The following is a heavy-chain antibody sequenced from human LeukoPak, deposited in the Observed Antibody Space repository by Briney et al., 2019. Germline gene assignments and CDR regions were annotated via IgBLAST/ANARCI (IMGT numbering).Heavy chain of an antibody. Sequence: GGSLRLSCAAPGFTFSNHGMHWVRQAPGKGLEWVAFIPFDGSNKYHADSVKGRFTISRDNSKNTLYLQMNSLRAEDTAVYYCAKVSRIFGVVTYYSYYYVDVWGKGTTVTVSS. J-gene: IGHJ6*03. D-gene: IGHD3-3*02. CDR3: AKVSRIFGVVTYYSYYYVDV. CDR2: IPFDGSNK. CDR1: GFTFSNHG. V-gene: IGHV3-30*02.